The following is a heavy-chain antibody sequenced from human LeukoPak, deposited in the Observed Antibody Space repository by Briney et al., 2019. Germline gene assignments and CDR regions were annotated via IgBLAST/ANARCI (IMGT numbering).Heavy chain of an antibody. Sequence: GASVKVSCKASGYTFTSYGISWVRHAPGQGLEWMGWISAYSDNTNYAQKLQGRVTMTTDTSTSTAYMDLRSLRSDDTAVYYCARGYYDSSGYYGFDYWSQGTLVTVSS. D-gene: IGHD3-22*01. J-gene: IGHJ4*02. CDR3: ARGYYDSSGYYGFDY. CDR1: GYTFTSYG. V-gene: IGHV1-18*01. CDR2: ISAYSDNT.